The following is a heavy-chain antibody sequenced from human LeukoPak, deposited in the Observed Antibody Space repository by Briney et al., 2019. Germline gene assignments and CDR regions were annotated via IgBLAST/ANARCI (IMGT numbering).Heavy chain of an antibody. CDR3: ARDLGYDSSLVTYP. CDR2: IIPIFGIA. Sequence: ASVKVSCKASGGTFSSYAISWVRQAPGQGREWMGRIIPIFGIANYAQKFQGRVTITADKSTSTAYMELSSLRSEDTAVYYCARDLGYDSSLVTYPWGQGTLVTVSS. V-gene: IGHV1-69*04. CDR1: GGTFSSYA. D-gene: IGHD3-22*01. J-gene: IGHJ5*02.